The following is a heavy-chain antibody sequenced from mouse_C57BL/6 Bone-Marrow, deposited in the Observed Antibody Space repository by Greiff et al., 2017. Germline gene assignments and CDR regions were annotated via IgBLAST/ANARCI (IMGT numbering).Heavy chain of an antibody. CDR3: ARLSQFAY. J-gene: IGHJ3*01. V-gene: IGHV1-81*01. CDR1: GYTFTSYG. Sequence: VQLKESGAELARPGASVKLSCKASGYTFTSYGISWVKQRTGQGLEWIGEIYPRSGNTYYNEKFKGKATLTADKSSSTAYMELRSLTSEDSAVYFCARLSQFAYWGQGTLVTVSA. CDR2: IYPRSGNT.